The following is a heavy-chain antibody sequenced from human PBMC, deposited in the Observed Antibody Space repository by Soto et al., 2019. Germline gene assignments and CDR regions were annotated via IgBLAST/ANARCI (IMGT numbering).Heavy chain of an antibody. V-gene: IGHV1-69*01. D-gene: IGHD1-7*01. CDR3: ARDRLELRGGWFDP. Sequence: QVQLVQSGAEVKKPGSSVKVSCKASGGTVSSYAISWVRQAPGQGLEWMGGIIPIFGTANYAQKFQGRVTITADESTSTAYMELSSLRSEDTAVYYCARDRLELRGGWFDPWGQGTLVTVSS. CDR1: GGTVSSYA. J-gene: IGHJ5*02. CDR2: IIPIFGTA.